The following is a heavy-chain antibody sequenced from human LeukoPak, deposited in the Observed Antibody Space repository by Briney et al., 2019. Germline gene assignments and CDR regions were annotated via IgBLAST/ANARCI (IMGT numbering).Heavy chain of an antibody. D-gene: IGHD6-6*01. CDR1: GFTFSSYS. CDR3: ARVQLVDYYYYSYMDV. CDR2: ISSSSSYI. J-gene: IGHJ6*03. V-gene: IGHV3-21*01. Sequence: GGSLRLSCAASGFTFSSYSMNWVRQAPGKGLEWVSSISSSSSYIYYADSVKGRFTISRDNAKNSLYLQMNSLRAEDTAVYYCARVQLVDYYYYSYMDVWGKGTTVTVSS.